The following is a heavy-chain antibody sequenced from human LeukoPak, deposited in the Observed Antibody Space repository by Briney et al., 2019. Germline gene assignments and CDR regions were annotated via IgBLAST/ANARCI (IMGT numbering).Heavy chain of an antibody. CDR3: AKAGGYCSSTSCLPLGY. V-gene: IGHV3-30*18. CDR2: ISYDGSNK. D-gene: IGHD2-2*01. CDR1: GFTFSSHG. J-gene: IGHJ4*02. Sequence: GGSLRLSCAASGFTFSSHGMHWVRQAPGKGLEWVAVISYDGSNKYYADSVKGRFTISRDNSKNTLYLQMNSLRAEDTAVYYCAKAGGYCSSTSCLPLGYWGQGTLVTVSS.